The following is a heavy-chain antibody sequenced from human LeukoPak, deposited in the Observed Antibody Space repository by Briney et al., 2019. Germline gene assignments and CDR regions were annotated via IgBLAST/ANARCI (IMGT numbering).Heavy chain of an antibody. CDR2: ISWNSGSI. J-gene: IGHJ3*02. Sequence: SLRLSCAASGFTFDDYAMHWVREAPGKGLEWVSGISWNSGSIVYADSVKGRFTISRDNAKNSLYLQMNSLRAEDTALYYCAKDRIAVAGTDAFDIWGQGTMVTVSS. CDR3: AKDRIAVAGTDAFDI. V-gene: IGHV3-9*01. D-gene: IGHD6-19*01. CDR1: GFTFDDYA.